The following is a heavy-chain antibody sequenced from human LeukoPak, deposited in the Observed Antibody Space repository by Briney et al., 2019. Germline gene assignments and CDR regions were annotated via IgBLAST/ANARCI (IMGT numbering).Heavy chain of an antibody. D-gene: IGHD3-22*01. CDR2: INYNGDTT. J-gene: IGHJ4*02. Sequence: GGSLRLSCLASGFTFSSYSMYWVRQAPGKGLEHVSGINYNGDTTFYIDFAKGRFTISRDNSIDTLYLQMNSLRREDSGVYYCVRSSGYYDYWGQGTLVTVSS. CDR1: GFTFSSYS. V-gene: IGHV3-64D*06. CDR3: VRSSGYYDY.